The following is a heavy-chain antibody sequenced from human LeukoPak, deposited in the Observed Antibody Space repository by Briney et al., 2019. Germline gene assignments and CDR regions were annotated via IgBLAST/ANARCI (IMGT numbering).Heavy chain of an antibody. V-gene: IGHV4-39*07. D-gene: IGHD6-6*01. Sequence: PSETLSLTCSVSGGSVSNSSYYWGWIRQPPGKGLEWIGSIYYSGSTYYNPSLKSRVTISVDTSKNQFSLKLGSVTAADTAVYYCARRFSSSSGRRFDPWGQGTLVTVSS. CDR2: IYYSGST. J-gene: IGHJ5*02. CDR1: GGSVSNSSYY. CDR3: ARRFSSSSGRRFDP.